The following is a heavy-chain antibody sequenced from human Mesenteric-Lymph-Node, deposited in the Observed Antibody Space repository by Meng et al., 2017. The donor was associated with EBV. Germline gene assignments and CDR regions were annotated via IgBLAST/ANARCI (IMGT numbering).Heavy chain of an antibody. CDR2: IHHSGTT. CDR1: GGSISSSTY. D-gene: IGHD2-2*01. CDR3: ARDMPFDN. J-gene: IGHJ4*02. Sequence: QVQLQESGPGLVKPSGTLPLTCAVSGGSISSSTYWSWVRQPPGKGLEWIAEIHHSGTTNYSPSLKSRVTISVDNSKNQFSLRLNSVTTADTAVYYCARDMPFDNWGQGVLVTVSS. V-gene: IGHV4-4*02.